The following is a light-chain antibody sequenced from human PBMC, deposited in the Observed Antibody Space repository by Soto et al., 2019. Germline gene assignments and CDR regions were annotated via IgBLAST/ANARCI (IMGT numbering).Light chain of an antibody. J-gene: IGKJ1*01. Sequence: IQLTQSPSSLSASVGDRFTITCRASQGISSYLGWYQQKPGKAPKLLIYATSSLQSGVPSRSSGSGSGTDFTLTISRLQPEDFAIYYCQQSYSTLWTFGQGTKVDIK. CDR3: QQSYSTLWT. CDR2: ATS. V-gene: IGKV1-39*01. CDR1: QGISSY.